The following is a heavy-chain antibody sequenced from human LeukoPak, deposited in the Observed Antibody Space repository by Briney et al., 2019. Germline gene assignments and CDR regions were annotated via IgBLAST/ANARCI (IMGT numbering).Heavy chain of an antibody. Sequence: PSETLSLTCAVYGGSISGFYWTWIRQPPGKGLEWIGDINHGGFTEYKPSLKGRVAISVDTSKNQFSLKMPSVTAADTAVYYCARGGRNCSGGTCHVDSWAQGALVTVSS. J-gene: IGHJ4*02. CDR2: INHGGFT. CDR3: ARGGRNCSGGTCHVDS. V-gene: IGHV4-34*01. CDR1: GGSISGFY. D-gene: IGHD2-15*01.